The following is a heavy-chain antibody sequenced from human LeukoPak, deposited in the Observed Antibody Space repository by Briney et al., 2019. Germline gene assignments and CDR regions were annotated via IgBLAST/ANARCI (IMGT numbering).Heavy chain of an antibody. CDR2: INTNTGNP. V-gene: IGHV7-4-1*02. CDR1: GYTFISYA. D-gene: IGHD2-15*01. CDR3: ARNHRPTPFDY. Sequence: RASVKVSCKASGYTFISYAMNWVRQAPGQGLEWMGWINTNTGNPTYAQGFTGRFVFSLDTSVSTAYLQISSLKAEDTAVYYCARNHRPTPFDYWGQGTLVTVSS. J-gene: IGHJ4*02.